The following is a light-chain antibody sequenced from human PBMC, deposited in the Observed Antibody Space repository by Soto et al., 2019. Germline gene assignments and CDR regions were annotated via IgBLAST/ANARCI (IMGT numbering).Light chain of an antibody. CDR1: SNDVGGYNY. V-gene: IGLV2-8*01. CDR3: NSYAGSNTYV. J-gene: IGLJ1*01. Sequence: QSVLTQPPSASGSPGQSVTITCTGTSNDVGGYNYVSWYQQQHPGKAPKLMIYEVSKRPSGVPDRFSGSKSGNTASLAVSGLQAEDEADYYCNSYAGSNTYVFGSGTKVTVL. CDR2: EVS.